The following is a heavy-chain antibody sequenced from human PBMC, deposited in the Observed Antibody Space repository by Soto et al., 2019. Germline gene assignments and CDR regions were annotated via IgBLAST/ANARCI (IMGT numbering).Heavy chain of an antibody. CDR2: IKQDGSEK. V-gene: IGHV3-7*01. J-gene: IGHJ6*02. Sequence: GGSLRLSCAASGFTFSSYWMSWVRQAPGKGLEWVANIKQDGSEKYYVDSVKGRFTISRDNAKNSLYLQMNSLRAEDTAVYYCARECPREYDFWSSRYGMDVWGQGTTVTVSS. CDR1: GFTFSSYW. CDR3: ARECPREYDFWSSRYGMDV. D-gene: IGHD3-3*01.